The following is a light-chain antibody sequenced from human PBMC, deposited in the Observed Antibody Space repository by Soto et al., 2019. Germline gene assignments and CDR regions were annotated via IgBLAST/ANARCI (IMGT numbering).Light chain of an antibody. J-gene: IGLJ3*02. V-gene: IGLV4-60*02. CDR3: ETWDSNTHV. Sequence: QAVVTQSSSASASLGSSVKLTCTLSSGHSSYIIAWHQQQPGKAPRYLMKLEGSGSYNKGSGVPDRFSGSSSGADRYLTISNRPFEDEADYYCETWDSNTHVFGGGTKLTVL. CDR2: LEGSGSY. CDR1: SGHSSYI.